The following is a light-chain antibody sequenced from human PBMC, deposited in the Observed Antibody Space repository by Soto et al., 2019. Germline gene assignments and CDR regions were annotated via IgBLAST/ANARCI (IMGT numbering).Light chain of an antibody. V-gene: IGKV3-20*01. CDR3: QQYGRT. Sequence: EIVLTQSPGTLSLSPGERATLSCRASQSVSSSYLAWYQQKPGQAPRLLIYGASSRATDIPDRFSGSGSGTDFTLTISRLEPEDFAVYYGQQYGRTFGQGTKVEIK. J-gene: IGKJ1*01. CDR1: QSVSSSY. CDR2: GAS.